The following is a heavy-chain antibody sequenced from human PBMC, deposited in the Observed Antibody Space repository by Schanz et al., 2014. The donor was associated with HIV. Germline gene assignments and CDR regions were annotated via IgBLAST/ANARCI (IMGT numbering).Heavy chain of an antibody. CDR3: ARGLPADY. CDR2: ISYDGSNK. V-gene: IGHV3-30-3*01. J-gene: IGHJ4*02. D-gene: IGHD5-18*01. CDR1: GFTFSSHA. Sequence: VQLLESGGGLVEPGESLRLSCAVSGFTFSSHAMTWVRQAPGKGLEWVAVISYDGSNKNYADSVKGRFTISRDTFKNTVYLQMNSLRAEDTAVYFCARGLPADYWGQGTLVTVSS.